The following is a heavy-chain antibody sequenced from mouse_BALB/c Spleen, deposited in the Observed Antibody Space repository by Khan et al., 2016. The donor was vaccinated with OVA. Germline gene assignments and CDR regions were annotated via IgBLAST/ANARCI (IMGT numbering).Heavy chain of an antibody. J-gene: IGHJ3*01. V-gene: IGHV14-3*02. CDR2: IDPPNDDS. CDR3: VTLYGNPFAF. D-gene: IGHD2-1*01. CDR1: GFNVKDTY. Sequence: VQLQQSGAELVKPGASVKLSCSASGFNVKDTYIHWMKQRPEQGLEWIGRIDPPNDDSTYGPKFQAKATLTADTSSNTAYLQLSSLTSEDTAVYYCVTLYGNPFAFWGQGTLVSVSA.